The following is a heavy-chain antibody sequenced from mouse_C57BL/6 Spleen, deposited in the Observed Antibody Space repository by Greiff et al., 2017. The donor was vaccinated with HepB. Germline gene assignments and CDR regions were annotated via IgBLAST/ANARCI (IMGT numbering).Heavy chain of an antibody. Sequence: VQLQQSGPELVKPGASVKISCKASGYTFTDYYMNWVKQSHGKSLEWIGDINPNNGGTSYNQKFKGKATLTVDKSSSTAYMELRSLTSEDSAVYYCARDGSSPLWYFDVWGTGTTVTVSS. V-gene: IGHV1-26*01. D-gene: IGHD1-1*01. CDR2: INPNNGGT. CDR3: ARDGSSPLWYFDV. CDR1: GYTFTDYY. J-gene: IGHJ1*03.